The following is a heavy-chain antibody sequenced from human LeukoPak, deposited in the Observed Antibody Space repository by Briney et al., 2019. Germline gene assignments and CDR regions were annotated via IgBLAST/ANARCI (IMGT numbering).Heavy chain of an antibody. CDR2: IYYSGST. CDR3: ARPLNYGSGSYWFDP. CDR1: GGSISSYY. Sequence: SETLSLTCTVSGGSISSYYWSWIRQPPGKGLEWIGYIYYSGSTNYNPSLKSRVTISVDTSKNQFSLKLSSVTAADTAVYHCARPLNYGSGSYWFDPWGQGTLVTVSS. D-gene: IGHD3-10*01. J-gene: IGHJ5*02. V-gene: IGHV4-59*08.